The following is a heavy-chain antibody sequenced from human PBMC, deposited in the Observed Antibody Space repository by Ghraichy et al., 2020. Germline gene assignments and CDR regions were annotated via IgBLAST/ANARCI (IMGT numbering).Heavy chain of an antibody. D-gene: IGHD3-3*01. CDR1: GGSFSGYY. CDR3: ARSTIFGVVAPYYYYGMDV. J-gene: IGHJ6*02. V-gene: IGHV4-34*01. CDR2: INHSGST. Sequence: SQTLSLTCAVYGGSFSGYYWSWIRQPPGKGLEWIGEINHSGSTNYNPSLKSRVTISVDTSKNQFSLKLSSVTAADTAVYYCARSTIFGVVAPYYYYGMDVWGQGTTVTVSS.